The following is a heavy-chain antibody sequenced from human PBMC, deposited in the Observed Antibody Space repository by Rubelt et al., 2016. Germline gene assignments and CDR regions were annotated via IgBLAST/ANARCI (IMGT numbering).Heavy chain of an antibody. Sequence: EVQLLESGGGLVQPGGSLRLSCAASGFTFSSYAMSWVRQAPGKGLEWVSAISGSGGSTYYADSVKGRLTISRGNSKNTLYLQMNSLRAEVTAVYYCAKVGGGRVGAFDYWGQGTLVTVSS. D-gene: IGHD1-26*01. CDR3: AKVGGGRVGAFDY. CDR1: GFTFSSYA. J-gene: IGHJ4*02. V-gene: IGHV3-23*01. CDR2: ISGSGGST.